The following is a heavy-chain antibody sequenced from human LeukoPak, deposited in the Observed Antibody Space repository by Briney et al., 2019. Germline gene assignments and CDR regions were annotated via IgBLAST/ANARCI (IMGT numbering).Heavy chain of an antibody. D-gene: IGHD6-19*01. J-gene: IGHJ1*01. CDR1: GFTFSSYA. V-gene: IGHV3-30*04. Sequence: GGSLRLSCAASGFTFSSYAMHWVRQAPGKGLEWVAVISYDGSNKYYADSVKGRFTISRDNSKNTLYLQMNSLRAEDTAVYYCARDRVAVAGHQYFQLWGQGTLVTVSS. CDR2: ISYDGSNK. CDR3: ARDRVAVAGHQYFQL.